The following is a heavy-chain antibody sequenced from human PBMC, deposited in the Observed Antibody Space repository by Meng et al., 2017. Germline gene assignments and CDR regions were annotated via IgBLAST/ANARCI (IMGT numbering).Heavy chain of an antibody. CDR3: ARGVRLPDY. J-gene: IGHJ4*02. CDR1: GGSFSGYY. V-gene: IGHV4-34*01. CDR2: INHSGST. D-gene: IGHD2-15*01. Sequence: VQLQRWGAGLLEPSETLSLTCAVYGGSFSGYYWSWIRQPPGKGLEWIGEINHSGSTNYNPSLKSRVTISVDTSKNQFSLKLSSVTAADTAVYYCARGVRLPDYWGQGTLVTVSS.